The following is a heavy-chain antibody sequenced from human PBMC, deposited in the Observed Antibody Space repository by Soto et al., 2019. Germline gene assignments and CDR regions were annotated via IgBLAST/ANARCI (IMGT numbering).Heavy chain of an antibody. J-gene: IGHJ6*02. D-gene: IGHD2-15*01. CDR1: GGTFSSYT. CDR3: ARPTRGTVVTQPNYYYFGMDV. Sequence: QVQLVQSGAEVKKPGSSVKISCKASGGTFSSYTLSWVRQAPGQGLEWMGGIIPIFGRTNYPQKFQGRVTITADESTSTAYVEVSGLRSEDTAIYDCARPTRGTVVTQPNYYYFGMDVWGQGTTVTVSS. CDR2: IIPIFGRT. V-gene: IGHV1-69*12.